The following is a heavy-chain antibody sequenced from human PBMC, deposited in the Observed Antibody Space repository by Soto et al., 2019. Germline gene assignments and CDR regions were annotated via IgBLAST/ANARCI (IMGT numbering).Heavy chain of an antibody. CDR2: IIPIFGTA. V-gene: IGHV1-69*05. Sequence: SVKVSCKSSGGTFSTYATSWVRQAPGQGLEWMGGIIPIFGTANYAQKFQGRVIMTTDTSTSTAYMELRSLRSDDTAVYYCARDAAVGLFDYWGQGTLVTVSS. J-gene: IGHJ4*02. CDR3: ARDAAVGLFDY. CDR1: GGTFSTYA. D-gene: IGHD1-26*01.